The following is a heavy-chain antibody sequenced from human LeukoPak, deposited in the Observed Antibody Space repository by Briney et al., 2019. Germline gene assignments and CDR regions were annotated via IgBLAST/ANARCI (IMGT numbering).Heavy chain of an antibody. CDR3: ARQDCGSTTSCHINWFDP. D-gene: IGHD2-2*01. CDR2: IYHSGTT. J-gene: IGHJ5*02. V-gene: IGHV4-38-2*01. CDR1: GYSISSAYF. Sequence: SETLSLTCAVSGYSISSAYFWGWIRQPPGKGLEWIGSIYHSGTTYYNPSLKSRVTISIDMSNNQFSLNLISVTAADTAVYYCARQDCGSTTSCHINWFDPWGQGTLVTVSS.